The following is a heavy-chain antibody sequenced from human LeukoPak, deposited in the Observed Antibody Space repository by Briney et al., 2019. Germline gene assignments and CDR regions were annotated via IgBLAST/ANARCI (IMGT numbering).Heavy chain of an antibody. Sequence: SVKVSCKASGGSFKTYAIRWVRQAPGQGLERMGGIIPIFGTASYAQKFQGRVTITADESTSTAYMELSSLRSEDTAVYYCARGDTAMVGRFDYWGQGTLVTVSS. J-gene: IGHJ4*02. CDR1: GGSFKTYA. CDR2: IIPIFGTA. CDR3: ARGDTAMVGRFDY. D-gene: IGHD5-18*01. V-gene: IGHV1-69*13.